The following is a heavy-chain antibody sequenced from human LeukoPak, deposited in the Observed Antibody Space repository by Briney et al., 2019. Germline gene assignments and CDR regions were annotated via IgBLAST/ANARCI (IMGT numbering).Heavy chain of an antibody. CDR1: GGTFSSYA. V-gene: IGHV1-69*04. CDR3: ARDSSVVVTADEGVFDY. J-gene: IGHJ4*02. D-gene: IGHD2-21*02. Sequence: GASVKVSCKASGGTFSSYAISWVRQAPGQGLEWMGRIIPILDIANYAQKFQGRVTITADKSTSTAYMELSSLRSEDTAVYYCARDSSVVVTADEGVFDYWGQGTLVTVSS. CDR2: IIPILDIA.